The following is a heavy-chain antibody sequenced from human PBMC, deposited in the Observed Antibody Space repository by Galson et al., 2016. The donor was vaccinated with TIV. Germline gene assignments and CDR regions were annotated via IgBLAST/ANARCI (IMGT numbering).Heavy chain of an antibody. CDR3: ARRFYFDY. CDR1: GYTLTRYY. V-gene: IGHV1-46*01. Sequence: SVKVSCKASGYTLTRYYIHWLRQAPGQGLEWMGIINPSDGGTTHAPKFQGRVTMTRDTSTATVYMELSGLRSEDTAIYYCARRFYFDYWGQGTLVTVSS. J-gene: IGHJ4*02. CDR2: INPSDGGT.